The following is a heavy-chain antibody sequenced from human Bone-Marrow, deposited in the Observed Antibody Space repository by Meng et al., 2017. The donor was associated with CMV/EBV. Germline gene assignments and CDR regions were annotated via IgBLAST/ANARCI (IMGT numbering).Heavy chain of an antibody. CDR2: ISGSGGST. V-gene: IGHV3-23*01. J-gene: IGHJ6*02. CDR1: GFTFSSYA. D-gene: IGHD3-3*01. CDR3: ARAEYYYDFWSGYYNYYYGMDV. Sequence: GESLKISCAASGFTFSSYAMSWVRQAPGKGLEWVSAISGSGGSTYYADSVKGRFTISRDNSKNTLYLQMNSLRAEDTAVYYCARAEYYYDFWSGYYNYYYGMDVWGQGTTVTVAS.